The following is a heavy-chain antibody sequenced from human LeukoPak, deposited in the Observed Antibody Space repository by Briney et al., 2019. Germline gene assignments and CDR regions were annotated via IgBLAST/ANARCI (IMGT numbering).Heavy chain of an antibody. CDR1: GYSISSGYY. CDR2: IYYSGST. D-gene: IGHD2-2*01. Sequence: SSETLSLTCTVSGYSISSGYYWSWIRQPPGKGLEWIGYIYYSGSTNYNPSLKSRVTISVDTSKNQFSLKLSSVTAADTAVYYCARSIVVVPAAIGYFDYWGQGTLVTVSS. J-gene: IGHJ4*02. V-gene: IGHV4-61*01. CDR3: ARSIVVVPAAIGYFDY.